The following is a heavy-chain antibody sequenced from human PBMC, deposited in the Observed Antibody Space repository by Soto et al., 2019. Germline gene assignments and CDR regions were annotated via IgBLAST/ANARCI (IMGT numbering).Heavy chain of an antibody. D-gene: IGHD2-21*02. CDR3: EVVVTASPDAIDI. CDR2: IIPIFGTA. CDR1: GGTFSSYA. Sequence: QVQLVQSGAEVKKPGSSVKVSCKASGGTFSSYAISWVRQAPGQGLEWMGGIIPIFGTANYAQKFQGRVTITADESTSTADRELSSLRSEDTAVEYCEVVVTASPDAIDIWGQGTRVTVSS. V-gene: IGHV1-69*01. J-gene: IGHJ3*02.